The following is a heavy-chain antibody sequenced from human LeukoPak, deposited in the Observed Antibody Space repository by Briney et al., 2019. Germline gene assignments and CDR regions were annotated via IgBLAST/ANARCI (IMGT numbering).Heavy chain of an antibody. J-gene: IGHJ4*02. D-gene: IGHD6-19*01. Sequence: PGGSLRLSCAASGFTFSSFEMSWVRQAPGKGLEWVSAISGSGGSACYADSVKGRFTISRDNSRNSLSLQMNSLRAEDTALYYCAKTGYSSGWYRIWDYWGQGTLVTVSS. V-gene: IGHV3-23*01. CDR1: GFTFSSFE. CDR2: ISGSGGSA. CDR3: AKTGYSSGWYRIWDY.